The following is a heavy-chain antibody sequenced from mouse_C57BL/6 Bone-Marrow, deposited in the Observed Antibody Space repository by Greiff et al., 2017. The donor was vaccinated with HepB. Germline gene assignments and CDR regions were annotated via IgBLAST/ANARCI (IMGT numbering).Heavy chain of an antibody. V-gene: IGHV10-1*01. Sequence: VQLKESGGGLVQPKGSLKLSCAASGFSFNTYAMNWVRQAPGKGLEWVARIRSKSNNYATYYADSVKDRFTISRDDSESMLYLQMNNLKTEDTAMYYCVSLQGHGAYWGQGTLVTVSA. D-gene: IGHD6-1*01. CDR2: IRSKSNNYAT. CDR1: GFSFNTYA. J-gene: IGHJ3*01. CDR3: VSLQGHGAY.